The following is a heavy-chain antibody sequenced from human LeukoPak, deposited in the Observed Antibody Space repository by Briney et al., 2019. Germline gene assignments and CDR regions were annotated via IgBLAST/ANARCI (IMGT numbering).Heavy chain of an antibody. CDR1: GFTFSSYA. CDR3: AKGKKVTMVRGVTWFDP. V-gene: IGHV3-23*01. J-gene: IGHJ5*02. Sequence: GGSLRLSCAASGFTFSSYAMSWVRQAPGKGLEWVSAISGSGGSTYYADSVKGRFTISRDNSKNTLYLQMSSLRAEDTAVYYCAKGKKVTMVRGVTWFDPWGQGTLVTVSS. D-gene: IGHD3-10*01. CDR2: ISGSGGST.